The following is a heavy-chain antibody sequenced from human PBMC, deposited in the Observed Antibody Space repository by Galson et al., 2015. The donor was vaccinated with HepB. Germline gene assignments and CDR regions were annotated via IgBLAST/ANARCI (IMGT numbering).Heavy chain of an antibody. D-gene: IGHD6-19*01. Sequence: SLRLSCAASGFTFSSYSMNWARQAPGKGLEWISYISGSSSSKYYADSVKGRFTISRDNAKNSLYLQMNSLRDEDTAVYYCARLGLRVAGDATGFWGQGALVTVSS. J-gene: IGHJ4*02. CDR1: GFTFSSYS. V-gene: IGHV3-48*02. CDR3: ARLGLRVAGDATGF. CDR2: ISGSSSSK.